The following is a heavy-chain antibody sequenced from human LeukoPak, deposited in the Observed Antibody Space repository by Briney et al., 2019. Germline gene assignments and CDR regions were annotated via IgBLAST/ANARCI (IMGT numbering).Heavy chain of an antibody. V-gene: IGHV4-4*07. CDR1: GGSISSYY. D-gene: IGHD5-12*01. CDR3: ARVGRGGYSGYDYYFDY. CDR2: IYTSGST. J-gene: IGHJ4*02. Sequence: SETLSLTCAVSGGSISSYYWSWIRQPAGKGLEWIGRIYTSGSTNYNPSLKSRVTMSVDTSKNQFSLKLSSVTAADTAVYYCARVGRGGYSGYDYYFDYWGRGTLVTVSS.